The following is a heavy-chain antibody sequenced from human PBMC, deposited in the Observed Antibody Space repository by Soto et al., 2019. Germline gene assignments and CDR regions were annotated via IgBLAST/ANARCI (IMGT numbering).Heavy chain of an antibody. V-gene: IGHV1-18*01. CDR3: ARGPSSGWYYFDY. D-gene: IGHD6-19*01. J-gene: IGHJ4*02. Sequence: QVQLVQSGVEVKKPGASVKVSCKASGYTFTNYGLSWVRQAPGQGFEWMGWISPHNGNTNYAQKVQVRVTMTTDTSTSTANMELRSLRSDDTAVYYCARGPSSGWYYFDYWGQGTLVTVSS. CDR2: ISPHNGNT. CDR1: GYTFTNYG.